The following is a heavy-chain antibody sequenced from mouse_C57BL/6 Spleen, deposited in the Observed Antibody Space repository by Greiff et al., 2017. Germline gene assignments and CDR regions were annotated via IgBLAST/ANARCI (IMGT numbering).Heavy chain of an antibody. CDR2: INPNNGGT. D-gene: IGHD2-5*01. Sequence: VQLKESGPELVKPGASVKIPCKASGYTFTDYNMDWVKQSHGKSLEWIGDINPNNGGTIYNQKFKGKATLTVDKSSSTAYMELRSLTSEDTAVYYCARSHSNYPTWFAYWGQGTLVTVSA. J-gene: IGHJ3*01. V-gene: IGHV1-18*01. CDR3: ARSHSNYPTWFAY. CDR1: GYTFTDYN.